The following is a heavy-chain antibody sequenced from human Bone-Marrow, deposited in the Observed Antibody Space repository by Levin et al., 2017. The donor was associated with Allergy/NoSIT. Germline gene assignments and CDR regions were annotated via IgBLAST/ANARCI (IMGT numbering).Heavy chain of an antibody. V-gene: IGHV3-9*01. D-gene: IGHD4-17*01. J-gene: IGHJ5*02. CDR1: GFTFDDYA. CDR2: ISWNSGSI. CDR3: AKDPVTRAMDNWFDP. Sequence: SLKISCAASGFTFDDYAMHWVRQAPGKGLEWVSGISWNSGSIGYADSVKGRFTISRDNAKNSLYLQMNSLRAEDTALYYCAKDPVTRAMDNWFDPWGQGTLVTVSS.